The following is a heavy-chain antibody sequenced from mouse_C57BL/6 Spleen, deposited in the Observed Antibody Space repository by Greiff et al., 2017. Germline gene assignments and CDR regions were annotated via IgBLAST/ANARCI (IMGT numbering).Heavy chain of an antibody. Sequence: QVQLQQPGAELVKPGASVKVSCKASGYTFTSYWMHWVKQRPGQGLEWIGRIYPSDSDTNYNQKFKGKATLTVDKSSSTAYMQLSSLTSEDSAVYYCAIPEAQATDYFDYWGQGTTLTVSS. CDR1: GYTFTSYW. D-gene: IGHD3-2*02. V-gene: IGHV1-74*01. J-gene: IGHJ2*01. CDR3: AIPEAQATDYFDY. CDR2: IYPSDSDT.